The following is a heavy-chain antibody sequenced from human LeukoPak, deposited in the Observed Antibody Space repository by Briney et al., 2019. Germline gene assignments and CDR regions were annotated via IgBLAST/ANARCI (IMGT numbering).Heavy chain of an antibody. CDR3: AREEWELGGHDY. J-gene: IGHJ4*02. V-gene: IGHV1-2*06. D-gene: IGHD1-26*01. Sequence: ASVKVSCKASGYTFTGYYMHWVRQAPGQGLEWMGRINPNSGGTNYAQKFQGRVTTTRDTSISTAYMELSRLRSDDTAVYYCAREEWELGGHDYWGQGTLVTVSS. CDR1: GYTFTGYY. CDR2: INPNSGGT.